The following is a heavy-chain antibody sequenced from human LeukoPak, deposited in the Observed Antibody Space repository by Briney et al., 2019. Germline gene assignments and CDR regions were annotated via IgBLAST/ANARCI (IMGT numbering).Heavy chain of an antibody. V-gene: IGHV4-59*01. J-gene: IGHJ6*02. CDR3: ARVGGTNYYYYGMDV. Sequence: SETLSLTCTVSGGSISNYYWSWVRQPPGKGLEWIGYIYYSGSTNYNPSLKSRVTISVDTSKNQFSLKLSSVTAADTAVYYCARVGGTNYYYYGMDVWGQGTTVTVSS. D-gene: IGHD1-26*01. CDR2: IYYSGST. CDR1: GGSISNYY.